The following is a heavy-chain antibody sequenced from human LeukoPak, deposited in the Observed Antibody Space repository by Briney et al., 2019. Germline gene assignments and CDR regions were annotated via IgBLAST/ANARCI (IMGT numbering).Heavy chain of an antibody. Sequence: ASVKVSCKASGYTSTNYGISWVRQAPGQGLEWMGWISINRGNTNSAQMLQGRVTMTIDTSTSTAYMELRSLRSDDAAVYYCARDFSIGVAGTIYYYMDVWGKGTTVTISS. CDR1: GYTSTNYG. V-gene: IGHV1-18*01. D-gene: IGHD6-19*01. CDR3: ARDFSIGVAGTIYYYMDV. J-gene: IGHJ6*03. CDR2: ISINRGNT.